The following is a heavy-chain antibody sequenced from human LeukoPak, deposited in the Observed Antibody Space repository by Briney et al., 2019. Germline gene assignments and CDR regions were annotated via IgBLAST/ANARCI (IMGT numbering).Heavy chain of an antibody. D-gene: IGHD4-11*01. J-gene: IGHJ4*02. V-gene: IGHV4-39*02. CDR2: IYYSGTT. Sequence: SETLSLTCTVSGGSISSSSYYWGWIRQPPGEGLEWIGSIYYSGTTFYNPSLKSRVTISVDTSKNHFSLKLSSVTAADTAVYYCARLTVTTYGIDYWGQGTLVTVSS. CDR1: GGSISSSSYY. CDR3: ARLTVTTYGIDY.